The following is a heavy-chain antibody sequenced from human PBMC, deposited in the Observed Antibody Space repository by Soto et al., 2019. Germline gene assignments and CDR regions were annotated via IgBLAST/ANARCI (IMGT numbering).Heavy chain of an antibody. D-gene: IGHD2-2*01. CDR1: GYTFTSYD. Sequence: ASVKVSCKASGYTFTSYDINWVRQATGQGLEWMGWMNPNTGNTGYAQKFQGRVTMTRNTSISTVYMELSSLRSEDRAVYYCARAIRCRSTSCYYYYMDVWGKGTTVTVSS. CDR2: MNPNTGNT. CDR3: ARAIRCRSTSCYYYYMDV. V-gene: IGHV1-8*01. J-gene: IGHJ6*03.